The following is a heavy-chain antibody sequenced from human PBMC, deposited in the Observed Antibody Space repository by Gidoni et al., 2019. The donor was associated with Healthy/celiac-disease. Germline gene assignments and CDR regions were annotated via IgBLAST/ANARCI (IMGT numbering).Heavy chain of an antibody. D-gene: IGHD4-17*01. Sequence: QVQLVQSVAEVKKPGAPVKVSCKASGYTFTGNYMHWVRQAPGQGLEWMGWINPNSGGTNYAQKFQGRVTMTRDTSISTAYMELGRLRSDDTAVYYCARGATVTHYGFDYWGQGTLVTVSS. CDR2: INPNSGGT. CDR1: GYTFTGNY. CDR3: ARGATVTHYGFDY. J-gene: IGHJ4*02. V-gene: IGHV1-2*02.